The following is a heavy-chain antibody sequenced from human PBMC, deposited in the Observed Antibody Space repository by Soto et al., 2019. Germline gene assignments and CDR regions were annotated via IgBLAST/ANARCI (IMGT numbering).Heavy chain of an antibody. J-gene: IGHJ4*02. V-gene: IGHV1-18*04. Sequence: GASVQVSCKTSGYTFSNYAISWVRQAPGQGLEWMGWVSPYNGNANYTEKFQGRVSMTTDTSTTTAYMELTSLTSDDTAIYYCAREIYLIMAAIAYRGQGTLVTGLL. D-gene: IGHD2-8*01. CDR1: GYTFSNYA. CDR2: VSPYNGNA. CDR3: AREIYLIMAAIAY.